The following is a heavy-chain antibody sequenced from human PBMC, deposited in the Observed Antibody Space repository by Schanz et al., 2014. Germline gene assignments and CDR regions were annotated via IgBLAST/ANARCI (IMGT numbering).Heavy chain of an antibody. CDR3: ARGLIAAAGGAFDY. V-gene: IGHV3-23*01. CDR1: GLIFSNYA. Sequence: EVQLLESGGGLVQPGGSLRLSCAASGLIFSNYAMSWVRQAPRKGLEWVSAISGSGGSTYYADSVKGRFTISRDNSKNTLYLQMNSLRAGDAAVYYCARGLIAAAGGAFDYWGQGTLVAVSA. J-gene: IGHJ4*02. CDR2: ISGSGGST. D-gene: IGHD6-13*01.